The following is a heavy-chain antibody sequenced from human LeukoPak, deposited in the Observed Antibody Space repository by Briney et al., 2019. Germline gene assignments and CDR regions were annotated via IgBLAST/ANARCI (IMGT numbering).Heavy chain of an antibody. Sequence: PSGTLSLTCTVSGGSISSRSYYWGWIRQPPGKGLEWIGSIYYSGSTYYNASLKSRVTTSVDTSKNQFSLKLTSVTAADTAVYYCAIQRLDGTDVWGQGITVTVSS. CDR3: AIQRLDGTDV. CDR1: GGSISSRSYY. D-gene: IGHD6-19*01. J-gene: IGHJ6*02. V-gene: IGHV4-39*01. CDR2: IYYSGST.